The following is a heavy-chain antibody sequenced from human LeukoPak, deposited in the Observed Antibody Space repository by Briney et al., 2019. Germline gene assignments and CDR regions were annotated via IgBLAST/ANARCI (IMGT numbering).Heavy chain of an antibody. J-gene: IGHJ6*03. Sequence: GGSLRLSCAASGFTFSSYAMSWVRQAPGKGLEWVSAISGSGGSTYYADSVKGRFTISRDNSKNTLYLQMTSLRAEDTAVYYCAKGTYCSSTSCYHATGGYYYMDVWGKGTTVTVSS. CDR3: AKGTYCSSTSCYHATGGYYYMDV. CDR1: GFTFSSYA. CDR2: ISGSGGST. D-gene: IGHD2-2*01. V-gene: IGHV3-23*01.